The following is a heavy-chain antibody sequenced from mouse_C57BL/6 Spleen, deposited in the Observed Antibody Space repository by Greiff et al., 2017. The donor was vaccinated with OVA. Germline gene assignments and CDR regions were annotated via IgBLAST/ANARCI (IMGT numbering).Heavy chain of an antibody. J-gene: IGHJ3*01. V-gene: IGHV10-3*01. D-gene: IGHD4-1*01. Sequence: EVKLVESGGGLVQPKGSLKLSCAASGFTFTTYAMHWVRQAPGTGLEWVARIRSKSSNYATYYADSVKDRFTISRDDSQSMLYLQMNNLKTEDTAMYYCVRDGTGAAWFAYWGQGTLVTVSA. CDR3: VRDGTGAAWFAY. CDR1: GFTFTTYA. CDR2: IRSKSSNYAT.